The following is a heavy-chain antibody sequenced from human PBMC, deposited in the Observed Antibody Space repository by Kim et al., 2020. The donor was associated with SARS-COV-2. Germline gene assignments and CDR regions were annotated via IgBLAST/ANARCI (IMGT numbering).Heavy chain of an antibody. V-gene: IGHV3-21*01. CDR2: ISSSSSYI. CDR1: GFTFSSYS. Sequence: GGSLRLSCAASGFTFSSYSMNWVRQAPGKGLEWVSSISSSSSYIYYADSVKGRFTISRDNTKNSLYLQMNSLRAEDTAVYYCARVMISGGIQLWSEEYYYYYGMDVWGQGTTVTVSS. D-gene: IGHD5-18*01. J-gene: IGHJ6*02. CDR3: ARVMISGGIQLWSEEYYYYYGMDV.